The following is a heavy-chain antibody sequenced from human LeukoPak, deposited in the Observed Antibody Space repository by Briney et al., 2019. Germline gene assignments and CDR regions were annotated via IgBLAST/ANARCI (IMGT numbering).Heavy chain of an antibody. CDR3: ARHYYDYVWGSYGIDY. D-gene: IGHD3-16*01. V-gene: IGHV5-51*01. J-gene: IGHJ4*02. CDR1: GYNFSRYW. CDR2: IYPGNYEI. Sequence: GESLKISCKGSGYNFSRYWIGWVRQMPGKGLEWMGTIYPGNYEIRYSPSFQAHVTISADKSTTTAYLQWSSLKASDTAMYYCARHYYDYVWGSYGIDYWGQGTLVTVSS.